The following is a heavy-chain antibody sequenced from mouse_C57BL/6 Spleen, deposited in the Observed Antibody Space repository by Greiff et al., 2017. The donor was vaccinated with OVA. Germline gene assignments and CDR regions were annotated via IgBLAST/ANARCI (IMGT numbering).Heavy chain of an antibody. D-gene: IGHD1-1*01. J-gene: IGHJ1*03. Sequence: QVQLQQSGAELARPGASVKLSCKASGYTFTSYGISWVKQRPGQGLEWIGEIYPRSGNTYYNEKFKGKATLTADKSSSTAYMELRSLTSEDSAVYFCAAHYGSSSYFDVWGTGTTVTVSS. CDR1: GYTFTSYG. CDR3: AAHYGSSSYFDV. V-gene: IGHV1-81*01. CDR2: IYPRSGNT.